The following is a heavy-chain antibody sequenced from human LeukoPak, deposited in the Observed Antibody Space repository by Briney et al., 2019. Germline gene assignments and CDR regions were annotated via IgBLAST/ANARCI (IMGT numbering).Heavy chain of an antibody. Sequence: PGGSLRLSCAASGFTFSSYAMSWVRQAPGKGLEWVSAISGSGGSTYYADSVKGRFTISRDNSKNTLYLQMNSLRAEDTAVYYCASRYCTNGICYVWFPHDAFDIWGQGTMVTVPS. V-gene: IGHV3-23*01. CDR2: ISGSGGST. CDR3: ASRYCTNGICYVWFPHDAFDI. J-gene: IGHJ3*02. D-gene: IGHD2-8*01. CDR1: GFTFSSYA.